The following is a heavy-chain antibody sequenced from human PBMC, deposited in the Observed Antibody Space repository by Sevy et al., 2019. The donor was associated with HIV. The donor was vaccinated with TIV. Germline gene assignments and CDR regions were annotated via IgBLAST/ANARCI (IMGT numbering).Heavy chain of an antibody. D-gene: IGHD3-10*01. CDR3: ARVGGLLWFREFAFT. CDR2: INPNSGGT. CDR1: GYTFTGYY. J-gene: IGHJ4*02. Sequence: ASVKVSCKASGYTFTGYYMHWVRQAPGQGLEWMGRINPNSGGTNYAQKFQGRVTMTRDTSISTAYMELSRLRSDDTAVYYCARVGGLLWFREFAFTWGQGTLVTVSS. V-gene: IGHV1-2*06.